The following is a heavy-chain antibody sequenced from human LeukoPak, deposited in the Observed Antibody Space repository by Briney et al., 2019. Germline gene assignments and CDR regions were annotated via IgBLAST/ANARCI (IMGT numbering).Heavy chain of an antibody. D-gene: IGHD3-10*01. J-gene: IGHJ3*02. Sequence: ASVKVSCKASGYTFTSYDINWVRQATGQGLEWMGWMNPNSGNTGYAQKFQGRVTMTRNTSISTAYMELSSLRSEDTAVYYCARGPARLLWFGEFTPGAFDIWGQGTMVTVSS. CDR2: MNPNSGNT. CDR1: GYTFTSYD. V-gene: IGHV1-8*01. CDR3: ARGPARLLWFGEFTPGAFDI.